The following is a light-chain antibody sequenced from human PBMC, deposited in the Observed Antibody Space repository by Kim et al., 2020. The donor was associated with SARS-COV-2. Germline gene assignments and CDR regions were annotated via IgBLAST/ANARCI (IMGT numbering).Light chain of an antibody. CDR3: QHYDNYSQT. Sequence: APVGDRVTITCRASQGISNSWAWYQQRPGKATTLLMYEAYSAESGVPSMFSGTGAGKECTLTISRLQHDDVATYYCQHYDNYSQTFGPGTKVDIK. CDR1: QGISNS. J-gene: IGKJ3*01. V-gene: IGKV1-5*01. CDR2: EAY.